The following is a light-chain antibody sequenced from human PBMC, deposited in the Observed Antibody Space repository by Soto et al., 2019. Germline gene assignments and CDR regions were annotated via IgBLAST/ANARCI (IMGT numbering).Light chain of an antibody. CDR1: QSISSW. CDR2: KAS. Sequence: DIQMTQSPSTLSASVGDRVTITCRASQSISSWLAWYQQKPGKAPRLLIYKASDLESGVPSRFNGSGSGTDFTLTISSLQPDDFATYYCQQYNSYSPLTFGGGTKVEIK. V-gene: IGKV1-5*03. J-gene: IGKJ4*01. CDR3: QQYNSYSPLT.